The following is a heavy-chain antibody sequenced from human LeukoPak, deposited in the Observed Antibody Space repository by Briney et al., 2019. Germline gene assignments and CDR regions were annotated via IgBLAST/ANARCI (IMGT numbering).Heavy chain of an antibody. CDR1: GGSFSGYY. CDR3: ALVGATRGYYFDH. Sequence: SETLSLTCAVYGGSFSGYYWSWIRQPPGKGLEWIGEINHSGSTDYNPSLKSRVTISVDTSKNQFSLKPSSVTAADTAVYYCALVGATRGYYFDHWGQGTLVTVSS. D-gene: IGHD1-26*01. J-gene: IGHJ4*02. V-gene: IGHV4-34*01. CDR2: INHSGST.